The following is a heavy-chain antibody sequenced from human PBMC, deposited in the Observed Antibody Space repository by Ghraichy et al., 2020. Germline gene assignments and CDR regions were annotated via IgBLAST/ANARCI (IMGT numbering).Heavy chain of an antibody. CDR1: GGSFSGYY. CDR3: ARTRHDFWSGCRVYYMDV. Sequence: SETLSLTCAVYGGSFSGYYWNWIRQPPGKGLEWIGEINHSGSTNYNPSLKSRVTISVDTSKSQFSLRLSSVTAADTAVYFCARTRHDFWSGCRVYYMDVWGKGTTVTVSS. J-gene: IGHJ6*03. CDR2: INHSGST. D-gene: IGHD3-3*01. V-gene: IGHV4-34*01.